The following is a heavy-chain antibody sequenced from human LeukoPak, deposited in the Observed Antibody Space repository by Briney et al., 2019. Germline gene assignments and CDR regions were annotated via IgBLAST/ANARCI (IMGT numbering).Heavy chain of an antibody. CDR2: IYSSGTT. V-gene: IGHV4-4*07. D-gene: IGHD3-22*01. Sequence: SETLSLTCTVSGGAISGFYWSWIRQPAGKGLEWIGRIYSSGTTNYNPSLKSRVTMSVDTSKNQFSLRLNSVTAADTAVYYRARGTDSSGFYNSYFDPWGQGTLVTVSS. CDR3: ARGTDSSGFYNSYFDP. J-gene: IGHJ5*02. CDR1: GGAISGFY.